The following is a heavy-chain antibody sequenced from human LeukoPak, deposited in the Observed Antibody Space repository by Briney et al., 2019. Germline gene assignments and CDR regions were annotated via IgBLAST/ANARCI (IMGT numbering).Heavy chain of an antibody. CDR3: ARDIVAAGLFFDY. Sequence: GGSLSLSCAASGFTFSDYYMGWVRQAPRRGLECVSYIRYNGGDIYYADSVKGRFTISRDNARNSLYLQMNSLRAEDTAVYYCARDIVAAGLFFDYWGQGTPVTVSS. D-gene: IGHD1-26*01. CDR1: GFTFSDYY. CDR2: IRYNGGDI. J-gene: IGHJ4*02. V-gene: IGHV3-11*01.